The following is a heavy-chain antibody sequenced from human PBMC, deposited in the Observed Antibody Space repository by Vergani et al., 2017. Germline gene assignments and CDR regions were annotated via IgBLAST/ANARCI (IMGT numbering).Heavy chain of an antibody. J-gene: IGHJ6*02. D-gene: IGHD6-19*01. V-gene: IGHV1-2*02. CDR1: GYTFTGYY. Sequence: QVQLVQSGAEVKKPGASVKVSCKASGYTFTGYYMHWVRQAPGQGLEWMGWINPNSGGTNYAQKFQGRVTMTRDTSISTAYMELSRLGSDDTAVYYCSRDKGWQYYYGMYVWGQGTTVTVSS. CDR2: INPNSGGT. CDR3: SRDKGWQYYYGMYV.